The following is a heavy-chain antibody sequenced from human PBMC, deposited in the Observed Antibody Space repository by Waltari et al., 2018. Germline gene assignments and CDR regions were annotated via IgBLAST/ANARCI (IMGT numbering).Heavy chain of an antibody. V-gene: IGHV4-34*01. CDR2: LTHSGST. CDR1: GGSFNFYY. CDR3: ARRGYCGIDCYSNYFDF. Sequence: QVLLQQWGAGLLKPSETLSLTCAVYGGSFNFYYWSWIRQPPGAGLEWIGELTHSGSTNYNPSLKSRVSISVDTPNNQFSLKLTAVTAADTAAYYCARRGYCGIDCYSNYFDFWGQGTLVTVSS. D-gene: IGHD2-21*01. J-gene: IGHJ4*02.